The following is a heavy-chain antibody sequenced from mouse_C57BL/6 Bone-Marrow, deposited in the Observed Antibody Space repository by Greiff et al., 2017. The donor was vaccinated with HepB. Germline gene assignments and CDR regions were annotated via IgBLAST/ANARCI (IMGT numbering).Heavy chain of an antibody. D-gene: IGHD1-1*01. V-gene: IGHV1-55*01. CDR2: IYPGSGST. CDR1: GYTFTSYW. Sequence: QVQLQQPGAELVKPGASVKMSCKASGYTFTSYWITWVKQRPGQGLEWIGDIYPGSGSTNYNEKFKSKATLTVDTSSSTAYMQLSSLTSEDSAVYYCARRNPLYYYGSSYWYFDVWGTGTTVTVSS. J-gene: IGHJ1*03. CDR3: ARRNPLYYYGSSYWYFDV.